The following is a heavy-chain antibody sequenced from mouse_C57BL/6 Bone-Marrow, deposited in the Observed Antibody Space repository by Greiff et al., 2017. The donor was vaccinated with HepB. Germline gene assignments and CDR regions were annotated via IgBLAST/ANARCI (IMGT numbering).Heavy chain of an antibody. CDR1: GYTFTSYW. J-gene: IGHJ4*01. CDR2: IYPGSGST. Sequence: VQLQQPGAELVKPGASVEMSCKASGYTFTSYWITWVKQRPGQGLEWIGDIYPGSGSTNYNEKFKSKATLTVDTSSSTAYMQLSSLTSEDSAVYYCARKMVTTYYYAMDYWGQGTSVTVSS. CDR3: ARKMVTTYYYAMDY. V-gene: IGHV1-55*01. D-gene: IGHD2-2*01.